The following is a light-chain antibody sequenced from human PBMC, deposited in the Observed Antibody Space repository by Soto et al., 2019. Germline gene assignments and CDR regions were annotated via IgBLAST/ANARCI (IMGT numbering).Light chain of an antibody. CDR1: QGISSY. CDR2: AAS. CDR3: QQLNSYPL. Sequence: DIQLTQSPSFLSASVGDRVTITCRASQGISSYLAWYQQKPGKAPKLLIYAASTLQSGVPSRFSGSGSGTEFTLTISSLQPEDFPTYYCQQLNSYPLFGPGTKVDIK. V-gene: IGKV1-9*01. J-gene: IGKJ3*01.